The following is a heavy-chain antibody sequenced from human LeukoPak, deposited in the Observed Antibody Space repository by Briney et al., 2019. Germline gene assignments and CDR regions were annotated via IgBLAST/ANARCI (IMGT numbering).Heavy chain of an antibody. Sequence: PTGGSLRLSCAATGFTFSNYAIHWGRQAPGKGLEWVAFISDDGSRQHYADSVKGRFTISRDNSKNTLNLQMNSLRAEDTAVYYCVKDRTGTYTLDYWGQGTLVTVSS. V-gene: IGHV3-30-3*01. D-gene: IGHD3-10*01. J-gene: IGHJ4*02. CDR3: VKDRTGTYTLDY. CDR1: GFTFSNYA. CDR2: ISDDGSRQ.